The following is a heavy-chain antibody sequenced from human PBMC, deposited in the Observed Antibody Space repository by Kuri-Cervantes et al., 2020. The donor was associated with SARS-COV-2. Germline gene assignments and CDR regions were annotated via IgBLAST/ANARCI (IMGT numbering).Heavy chain of an antibody. CDR3: TTLIDY. CDR2: VRGKANYYAT. CDR1: GFTFSSYA. J-gene: IGHJ4*02. Sequence: GGSLRLSCAASGFTFSSYAMHWVRQASGKGLEWVGRVRGKANYYATAYAASVKGRFTISRDDSKNMAYLQMNSLKTEDTAVYYCTTLIDYWGQGALVTVSS. V-gene: IGHV3-73*01.